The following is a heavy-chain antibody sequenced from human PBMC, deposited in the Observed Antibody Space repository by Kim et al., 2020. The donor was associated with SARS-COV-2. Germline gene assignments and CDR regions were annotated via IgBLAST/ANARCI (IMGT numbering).Heavy chain of an antibody. CDR2: IYSGGST. CDR1: GFTFSSYA. J-gene: IGHJ4*02. V-gene: IGHV3-23*03. D-gene: IGHD4-17*01. CDR3: AKPALSTYGDQPH. Sequence: GGSLRLSCAASGFTFSSYAMSWVRQAPGKGLEWVSVIYSGGSTLYADSVKGRFTISRDNSQNMVYLQMNSLRADDTAVYYCAKPALSTYGDQPHWGQGT.